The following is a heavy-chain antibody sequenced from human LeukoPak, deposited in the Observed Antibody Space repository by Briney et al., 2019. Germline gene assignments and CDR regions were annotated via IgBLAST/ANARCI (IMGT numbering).Heavy chain of an antibody. CDR2: IKPNSGGT. J-gene: IGHJ5*02. CDR1: GYTVTGYY. CDR3: ARVVTPRYCSTPSCYWKGWFDP. D-gene: IGHD2-2*01. Sequence: ASVKASCKASGYTVTGYYMHWVRQAPGQGLEWMGWIKPNSGGTNYAQKFQGRVTKTRDTSISTAYMELSRLRSEDTAVYYCARVVTPRYCSTPSCYWKGWFDPWGQGTLVTVSS. V-gene: IGHV1-2*02.